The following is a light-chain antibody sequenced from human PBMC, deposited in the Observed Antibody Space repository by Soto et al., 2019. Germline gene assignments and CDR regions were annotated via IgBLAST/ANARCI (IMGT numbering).Light chain of an antibody. CDR3: QSYDSSMSGRV. CDR1: SSDIGAGYD. J-gene: IGLJ2*01. V-gene: IGLV1-40*01. CDR2: GNS. Sequence: QSVLTQPPSVSGAPGQRVTISCTGSSSDIGAGYDVHWYQQHPGTAPKLLIYGNSNRPSGVPYRCSGSKSGISASLAITGLQAEDDADYYCQSYDSSMSGRVFGGGTKLTVL.